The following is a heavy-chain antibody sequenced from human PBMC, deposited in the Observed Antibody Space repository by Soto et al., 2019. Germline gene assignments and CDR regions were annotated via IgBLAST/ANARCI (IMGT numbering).Heavy chain of an antibody. V-gene: IGHV3-23*01. CDR3: ARSRGYSYDYGMDV. CDR2: ISGSGGST. D-gene: IGHD5-18*01. J-gene: IGHJ6*02. Sequence: EVQLLESGGGLVQPGGSLRLSCAASGFTFSSYAMNWVRQAPGKGLEWASAISGSGGSTYYADSVKGRFTISRDNSKNTLYLQMNSLRAEDTAVYYCARSRGYSYDYGMDVWGQGTTVTVSS. CDR1: GFTFSSYA.